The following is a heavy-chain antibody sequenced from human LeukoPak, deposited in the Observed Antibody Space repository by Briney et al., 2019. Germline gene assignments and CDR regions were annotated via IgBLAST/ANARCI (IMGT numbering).Heavy chain of an antibody. Sequence: PGGSLRLSCAASGFTFSRYWMHWVRQGPEKGLVWVSRISSDGSNIIYADSVKGRFTISRDNAKNTLYLEMNSLRVEDTAVYYCARDWGGYGPTSHDYWGQGTLVTVSS. V-gene: IGHV3-74*01. CDR1: GFTFSRYW. CDR3: ARDWGGYGPTSHDY. J-gene: IGHJ4*02. D-gene: IGHD3-16*01. CDR2: ISSDGSNI.